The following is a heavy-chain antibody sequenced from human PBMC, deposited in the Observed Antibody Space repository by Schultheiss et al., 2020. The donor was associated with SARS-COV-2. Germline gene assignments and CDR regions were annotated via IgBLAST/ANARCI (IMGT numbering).Heavy chain of an antibody. CDR2: ISGSGGST. V-gene: IGHV3-23*01. CDR1: GFTFSSYS. CDR3: ARDYYYDSSGYYQDAFDI. D-gene: IGHD3-22*01. Sequence: GESLKISCAASGFTFSSYSMNWVRQAPGKGLEWVSAISGSGGSTYYADSVKGRFTISRDNSKNTLYLQMNSLRAEDTAVYYCARDYYYDSSGYYQDAFDIWGQGTMVTVAS. J-gene: IGHJ3*02.